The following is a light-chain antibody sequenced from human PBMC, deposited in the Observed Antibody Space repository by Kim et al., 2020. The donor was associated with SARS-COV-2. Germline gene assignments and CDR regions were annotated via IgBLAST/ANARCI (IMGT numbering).Light chain of an antibody. CDR2: GNN. CDR1: SVGNYY. J-gene: IGLJ2*01. Sequence: VALVQTDRLTGQRDSVGNYYASWFQQKPGKAPVLVIFGNNKRPSGIPDRFSGSNSGNTTSLTIPGAKAEEEADYYCNSRDSSSTPVFGGGTQLTVL. V-gene: IGLV3-19*01. CDR3: NSRDSSSTPV.